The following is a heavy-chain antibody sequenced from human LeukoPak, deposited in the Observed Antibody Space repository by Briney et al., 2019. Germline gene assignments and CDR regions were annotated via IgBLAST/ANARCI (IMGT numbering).Heavy chain of an antibody. Sequence: ASVKVSCKASGYTFTDYYMHWVRQAPGQGFEWMGWINPNDGDTNYAQKFQGRATMTRDTSISTAHMEVSRLRSDDTAVYYCARANFLYCSSSTCLFDYWGQGTLVTVS. CDR2: INPNDGDT. V-gene: IGHV1-2*02. CDR1: GYTFTDYY. J-gene: IGHJ4*02. CDR3: ARANFLYCSSSTCLFDY. D-gene: IGHD2-2*01.